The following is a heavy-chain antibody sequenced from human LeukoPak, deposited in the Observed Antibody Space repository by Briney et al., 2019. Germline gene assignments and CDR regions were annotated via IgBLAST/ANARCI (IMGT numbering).Heavy chain of an antibody. CDR1: GYTLTELS. Sequence: ASVKVSCKVSGYTLTELSMHWVRQAPGKGLEWMGGFDPEDGETIYAQKFQGRVTMTEDTSTDTAYMELSSLRSEDTAVYYCAFLGSGWYYFDYWGQGTLVTVSS. V-gene: IGHV1-24*01. D-gene: IGHD6-19*01. J-gene: IGHJ4*02. CDR3: AFLGSGWYYFDY. CDR2: FDPEDGET.